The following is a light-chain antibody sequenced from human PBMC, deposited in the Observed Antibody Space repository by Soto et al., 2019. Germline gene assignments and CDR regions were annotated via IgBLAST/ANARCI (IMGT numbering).Light chain of an antibody. CDR3: RQRSSWT. Sequence: EIVLTQSPATLSLSPGERATLSCRASQSVSSFLVWYQQKPAQAPRLLIYDASTRAPGIPARCSGSGSGTDFTLTIRSLEPEDFAVYYYRQRSSWTFGQGTKVEIK. V-gene: IGKV3-11*01. CDR2: DAS. CDR1: QSVSSF. J-gene: IGKJ1*01.